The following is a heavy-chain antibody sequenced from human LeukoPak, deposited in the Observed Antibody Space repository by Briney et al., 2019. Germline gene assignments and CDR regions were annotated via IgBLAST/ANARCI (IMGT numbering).Heavy chain of an antibody. CDR3: ARDGPAVILVRLWDY. Sequence: GASVKVSCKASGYTFTSYGISWVRQAPGQGLEWMGWISAYNGNTNYAQKLQGRVTMTTDTSTSTAYMELRSLRSDDTAVYYCARDGPAVILVRLWDYWGQGTLVTVSS. CDR1: GYTFTSYG. V-gene: IGHV1-18*01. D-gene: IGHD3-10*01. J-gene: IGHJ4*02. CDR2: ISAYNGNT.